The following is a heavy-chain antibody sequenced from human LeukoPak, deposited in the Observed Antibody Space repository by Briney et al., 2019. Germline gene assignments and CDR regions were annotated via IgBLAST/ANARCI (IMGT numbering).Heavy chain of an antibody. Sequence: SVKVSCKASGGTFSSYAISWVRQAPGQGLEWMGGIIPIFGTANYAQRFQGRVTITADESTSTAYMELSSLRSEDTAVYYCARDAGLAYCGGDCYDREFYFDYWGQGTLVTVSS. CDR3: ARDAGLAYCGGDCYDREFYFDY. CDR1: GGTFSSYA. CDR2: IIPIFGTA. V-gene: IGHV1-69*01. D-gene: IGHD2-21*02. J-gene: IGHJ4*02.